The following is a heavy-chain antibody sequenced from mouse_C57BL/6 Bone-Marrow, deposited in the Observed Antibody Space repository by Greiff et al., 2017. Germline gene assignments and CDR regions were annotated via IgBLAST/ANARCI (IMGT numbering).Heavy chain of an antibody. CDR3: ARRYSNYYFDY. CDR2: ISYDGSN. D-gene: IGHD2-5*01. Sequence: EVKLVESGPGLVKPSQSLSLTCSVTGYSITSGYYWNWIRQFPGNKLEWMGYISYDGSNNYNPSLKNRISITRDTSKNQFFLKLNSVTTEDTATYYCARRYSNYYFDYWGQGTTLTVSS. V-gene: IGHV3-6*01. CDR1: GYSITSGYY. J-gene: IGHJ2*01.